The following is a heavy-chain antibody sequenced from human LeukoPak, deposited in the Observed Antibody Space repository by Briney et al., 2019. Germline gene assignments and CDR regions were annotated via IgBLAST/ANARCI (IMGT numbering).Heavy chain of an antibody. D-gene: IGHD6-19*01. Sequence: PSETLSLTCTVSGGSISGYYWSWIRQPPGKGLEWIGYIYYSGSTNYNPSLKSRVTISLDMSKNQFSLKLSSVTAADTAVYYCARDSASSGWDWGQGTLVTVSS. CDR1: GGSISGYY. CDR3: ARDSASSGWD. V-gene: IGHV4-59*01. CDR2: IYYSGST. J-gene: IGHJ4*02.